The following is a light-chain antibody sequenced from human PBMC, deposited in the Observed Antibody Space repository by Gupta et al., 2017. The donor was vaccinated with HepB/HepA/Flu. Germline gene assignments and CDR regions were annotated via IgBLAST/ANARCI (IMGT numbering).Light chain of an antibody. V-gene: IGLV4-69*01. Sequence: QLLLTLSPSAPASLGASVQITCTLTRGHSSYAIAWHQQQPEKGPRYLMILYNDGSHDKGDGIPDRFSGSSSGAERYLTISSLQSEDEADYYCQTWGTGYVVFGGGTKLIVL. J-gene: IGLJ2*01. CDR2: LYNDGSH. CDR3: QTWGTGYVV. CDR1: RGHSSYA.